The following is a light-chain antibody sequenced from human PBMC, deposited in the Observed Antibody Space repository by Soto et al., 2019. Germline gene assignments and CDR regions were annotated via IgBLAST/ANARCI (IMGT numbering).Light chain of an antibody. CDR1: SSDIGTYNY. J-gene: IGLJ1*01. V-gene: IGLV2-14*01. CDR3: ASFTTSSTRV. Sequence: QSVLTQPASVSGSPGQSITVSCTGTSSDIGTYNYVSWYQQHPGKAPKVIIYEVNNRPSGVSNRFSGSKSGNTASLTISGLQAEDEADYYCASFTTSSTRVFGTGTKLTVI. CDR2: EVN.